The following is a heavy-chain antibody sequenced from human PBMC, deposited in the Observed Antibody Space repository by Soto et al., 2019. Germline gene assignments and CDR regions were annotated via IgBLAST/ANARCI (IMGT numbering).Heavy chain of an antibody. CDR2: INSDGSST. V-gene: IGHV3-74*01. Sequence: PGGSLRLSCAASGFTFSSYWMHWVRQAPGKGLVWVSRINSDGSSTSYADSVKGRFTISRDNAKNTLYLQMNSLRAEDTAVYYCERAGDPGSGMDVWGQGTTVTVSS. D-gene: IGHD7-27*01. CDR1: GFTFSSYW. J-gene: IGHJ6*02. CDR3: ERAGDPGSGMDV.